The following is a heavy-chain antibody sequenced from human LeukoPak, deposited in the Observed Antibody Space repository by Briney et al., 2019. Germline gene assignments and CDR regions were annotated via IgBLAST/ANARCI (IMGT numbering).Heavy chain of an antibody. CDR1: GYTFTSNG. CDR2: ISAYNGQT. J-gene: IGHJ6*02. CDR3: ARARYSSSWYIPYYGMDV. V-gene: IGHV1-18*01. Sequence: ASVKVSCKASGYTFTSNGITWVRQAPGQGLEWMGWISAYNGQTNYVQKLQGRVTMTTDTSTSTAYMELRSLRSDDTAVYYCARARYSSSWYIPYYGMDVWGQGTTVTVSS. D-gene: IGHD6-13*01.